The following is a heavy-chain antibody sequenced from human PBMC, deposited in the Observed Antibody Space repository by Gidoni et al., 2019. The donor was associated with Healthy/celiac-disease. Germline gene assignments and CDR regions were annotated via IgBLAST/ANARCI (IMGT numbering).Heavy chain of an antibody. J-gene: IGHJ6*02. CDR3: ARYDDILGMDV. CDR2: INPNSGGT. CDR1: GYTFTGYY. V-gene: IGHV1-2*04. D-gene: IGHD3-9*01. Sequence: QVQLVQSGAEVQQPGASVKVSCKASGYTFTGYYMHGVRQAPGQGLEWMGWINPNSGGTNYAQKLQGWVTMTRDTSISTAYMELSRLRSDDTAVYYCARYDDILGMDVWGQGTTVTVSS.